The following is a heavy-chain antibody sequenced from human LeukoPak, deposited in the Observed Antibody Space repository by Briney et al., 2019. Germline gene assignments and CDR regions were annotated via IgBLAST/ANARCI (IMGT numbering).Heavy chain of an antibody. D-gene: IGHD3-22*01. V-gene: IGHV3-23*01. CDR2: ISGSGGST. Sequence: GGSLRLSCAASGFTFSTYAMSWVRQAPGKGLEWVSAISGSGGSTYYADSVKGRFTISRDNSKNTLYLQMNSLRAEDTAVYYCAKPQSSGHTTDYWGQGTLVTVSS. CDR1: GFTFSTYA. CDR3: AKPQSSGHTTDY. J-gene: IGHJ4*02.